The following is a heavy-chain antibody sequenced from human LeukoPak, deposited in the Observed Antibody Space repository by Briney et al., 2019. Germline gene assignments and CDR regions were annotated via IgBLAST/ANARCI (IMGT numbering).Heavy chain of an antibody. CDR1: GFTFDDYA. CDR3: VREGLGGSYSFDY. Sequence: GGSLRLSCAASGFTFDDYAMHWVRQAPGKGLEWVSLISGDGGSTYYADSVKGRFTISRDNSKNSLYLQMNSLRTEGTALYYCVREGLGGSYSFDYWGQGTLVTVSS. V-gene: IGHV3-43*02. CDR2: ISGDGGST. D-gene: IGHD1-26*01. J-gene: IGHJ4*02.